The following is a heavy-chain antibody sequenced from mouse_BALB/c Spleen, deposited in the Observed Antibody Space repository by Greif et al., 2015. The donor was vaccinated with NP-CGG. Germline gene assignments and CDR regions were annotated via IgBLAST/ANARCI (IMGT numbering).Heavy chain of an antibody. D-gene: IGHD2-3*01. CDR1: GFTFSSYA. V-gene: IGHV5-9-4*01. CDR3: AREGLLNAMDY. Sequence: EVMLVESGGGLVKPGGSLKLSCAASGFTFSSYAMSWVRQSPEKRLEWVAEISSGGSYTYYPDTVTGRFTISRDNAKNTLYLEMSSLRSEDTAMYYCAREGLLNAMDYWGQGTSVTVSS. J-gene: IGHJ4*01. CDR2: ISSGGSYT.